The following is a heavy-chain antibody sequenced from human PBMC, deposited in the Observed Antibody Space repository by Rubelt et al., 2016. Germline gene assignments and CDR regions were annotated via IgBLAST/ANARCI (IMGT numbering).Heavy chain of an antibody. V-gene: IGHV1-3*01. D-gene: IGHD2-8*01. CDR2: SNAGNGNT. CDR1: GYTFTSYA. J-gene: IGHJ4*02. Sequence: QVQLVQSGAEVKKPGASVKVSCKASGYTFTSYAMHWVRQAPGQRLEWMGWSNAGNGNTKYSQKFQGRVPITRDTSASTAYMELSSLRSEDTAVYYCARAQRIRLLMVYAPTFDYWGQGTLVTVSS. CDR3: ARAQRIRLLMVYAPTFDY.